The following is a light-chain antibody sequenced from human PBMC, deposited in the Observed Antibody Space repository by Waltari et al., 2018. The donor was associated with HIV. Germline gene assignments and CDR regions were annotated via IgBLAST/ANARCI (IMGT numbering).Light chain of an antibody. CDR3: AAWDDTLSSYV. CDR1: NSNTGSKD. CDR2: RTN. V-gene: IGLV1-47*01. J-gene: IGLJ1*01. Sequence: QSVLTQPPSASGTPGQRVTISCSGSNSNTGSKDVHWFQHLPGTAPKLLIYRTNQRRSGVPDRFSGSKSGTSASLAISGLRSDDEADYYCAAWDDTLSSYVFGTGTTVTV.